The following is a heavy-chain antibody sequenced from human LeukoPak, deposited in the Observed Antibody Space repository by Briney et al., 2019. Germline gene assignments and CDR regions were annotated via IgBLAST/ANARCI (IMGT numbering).Heavy chain of an antibody. Sequence: PGGSLRLSCVVSGFTSSSYWMTWVRQAPGKGLEWVANIMEDGSEKYYGDSVKGRFTISRDNAKNSLYLQMNSLRAEDTAVYYCANLKLSVMQLRWGQGTLVTVSS. CDR3: ANLKLSVMQLR. V-gene: IGHV3-7*03. J-gene: IGHJ4*02. CDR1: GFTSSSYW. D-gene: IGHD6-13*01. CDR2: IMEDGSEK.